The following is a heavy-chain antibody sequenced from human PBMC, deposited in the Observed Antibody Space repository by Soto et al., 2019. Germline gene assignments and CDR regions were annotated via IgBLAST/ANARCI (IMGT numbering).Heavy chain of an antibody. CDR3: ARDDVLCDGGRCYGIPLDD. CDR1: GFTVSSKY. V-gene: IGHV3-66*01. CDR2: IQSGGTT. J-gene: IGHJ6*04. D-gene: IGHD2-15*01. Sequence: EVQLVESGGGLVQPGGSLRLSCAASGFTVSSKYMTWVRQAPGKGLEWVSLIQSGGTTYYADSVKGRFTISRDTSENTLHLQMDSLRVEDTAVYYWARDDVLCDGGRCYGIPLDDWGKGTTVTVSS.